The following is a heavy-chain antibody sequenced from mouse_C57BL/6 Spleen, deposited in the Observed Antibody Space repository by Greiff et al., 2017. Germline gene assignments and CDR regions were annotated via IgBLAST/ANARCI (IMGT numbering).Heavy chain of an antibody. CDR1: GFTFSDYG. V-gene: IGHV5-17*01. J-gene: IGHJ2*01. D-gene: IGHD2-12*01. CDR2: ISSGSSTI. CDR3: ARHYSDY. Sequence: EVKLMESGGGLVKPGGSLKLSCAASGFTFSDYGMHWVRQAPEKGLEWVAYISSGSSTIYYADTVKGRFTISRDNAKNTLFLQMTSLRAEDTVMYYCARHYSDYWGQGTTLTVSS.